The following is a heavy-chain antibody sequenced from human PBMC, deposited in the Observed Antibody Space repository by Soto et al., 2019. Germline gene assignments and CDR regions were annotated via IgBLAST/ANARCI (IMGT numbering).Heavy chain of an antibody. CDR1: GFTLSSYG. CDR2: MSYDGNKK. CDR3: ARDRIPTGMDV. V-gene: IGHV3-30*03. J-gene: IGHJ6*02. Sequence: GGCLRLSCAVSGFTLSSYGIHWVRQAPGKGLEWVAFMSYDGNKKYYADSVKGRFTISRDNSKNTLYLQMDSLRAEDTAVYYCARDRIPTGMDVWGQWTMVTGSS.